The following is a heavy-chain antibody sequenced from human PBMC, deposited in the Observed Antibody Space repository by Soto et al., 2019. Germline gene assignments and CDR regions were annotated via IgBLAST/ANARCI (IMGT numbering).Heavy chain of an antibody. J-gene: IGHJ2*01. CDR1: SGSITSGAYS. V-gene: IGHV4-30-2*01. CDR2: IFHSGST. D-gene: IGHD3-22*01. Sequence: QLQLQESGSGLVKPSQTLSLTCAVSSGSITSGAYSWSWIRQPPGKGLEWIGYIFHSGSTYFNPSLGSRVTISIDRSNNHFSLKRTSVTAADTAVYYCAREARSSRYDSSGYSQYWYFDLWGRGTLVTVSS. CDR3: AREARSSRYDSSGYSQYWYFDL.